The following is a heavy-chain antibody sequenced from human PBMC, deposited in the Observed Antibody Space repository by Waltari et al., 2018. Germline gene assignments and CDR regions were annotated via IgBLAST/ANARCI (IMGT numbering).Heavy chain of an antibody. D-gene: IGHD3-3*01. V-gene: IGHV4-59*01. CDR3: GRSYDFWSGYPLDY. CDR1: GDSINNYY. CDR2: IAYNGRT. Sequence: QVQLQESGPGLVKPSETLSLTCAVSGDSINNYYWNWMRQPPGKELEGIGYIAYNGRTNYNPSLKSRVTISVDTSKTQFSLKLTSVTAADTAVYYCGRSYDFWSGYPLDYWGPGSLVTVSS. J-gene: IGHJ4*02.